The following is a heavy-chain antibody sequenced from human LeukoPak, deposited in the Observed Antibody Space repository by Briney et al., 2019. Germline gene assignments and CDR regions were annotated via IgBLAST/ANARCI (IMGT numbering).Heavy chain of an antibody. Sequence: ASVKVSCKAPGDTFSSYAISWVRPAPGQGFEWLGGIIPIFGTANYAQKFRRAVTIPAEESTRTPYMEQRSMRCESTAVYYCARDSYGIDGYNPPHFDYWGQGTLVTVSS. V-gene: IGHV1-69*13. D-gene: IGHD5-24*01. CDR3: ARDSYGIDGYNPPHFDY. CDR1: GDTFSSYA. J-gene: IGHJ4*02. CDR2: IIPIFGTA.